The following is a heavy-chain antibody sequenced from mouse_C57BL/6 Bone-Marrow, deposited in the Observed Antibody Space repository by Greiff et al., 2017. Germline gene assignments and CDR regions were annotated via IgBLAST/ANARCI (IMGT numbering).Heavy chain of an antibody. CDR3: ARSAPPLLSSYAMDY. CDR1: GYTFTSYG. CDR2: IYPRSGNT. Sequence: QVQLQQSGAELARPGASVKLSCKASGYTFTSYGISWVKQRTGQGLEWIGEIYPRSGNTSSNEKFKGKAPLTADKSSSKAYMELRSLTSEDSAVYVDARSAPPLLSSYAMDYWGQGTSVTVSS. D-gene: IGHD2-10*01. J-gene: IGHJ4*01. V-gene: IGHV1-81*01.